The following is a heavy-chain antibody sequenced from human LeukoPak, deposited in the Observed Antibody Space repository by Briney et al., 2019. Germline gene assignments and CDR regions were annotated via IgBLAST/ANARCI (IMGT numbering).Heavy chain of an antibody. V-gene: IGHV4-59*08. D-gene: IGHD6-13*01. CDR2: IYYSGST. Sequence: SETLSLTCTVSGGSISSYYWSWIRQPPGKGLEWIGYIYYSGSTNYSPSLKSRVTISVDTSKNQFSLKLSSVTAADTAVYYCARLSSSWWGDYWGQGTLVTVSS. J-gene: IGHJ4*02. CDR1: GGSISSYY. CDR3: ARLSSSWWGDY.